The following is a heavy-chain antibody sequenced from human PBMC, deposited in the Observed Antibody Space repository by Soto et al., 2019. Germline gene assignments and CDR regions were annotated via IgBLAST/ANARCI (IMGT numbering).Heavy chain of an antibody. CDR3: ARLLTSTTEILRSWYFDL. CDR2: IYPCDSDT. D-gene: IGHD1-26*01. J-gene: IGHJ2*01. CDR1: GYSFTSYC. Sequence: PGESLKISCKGSGYSFTSYCIGWVRQVPWKGLEWMGIIYPCDSDTRYSPSFQGQVTISADKSISTAYLQWSSLKASDTAMYYCARLLTSTTEILRSWYFDLWGRGTMV. V-gene: IGHV5-51*01.